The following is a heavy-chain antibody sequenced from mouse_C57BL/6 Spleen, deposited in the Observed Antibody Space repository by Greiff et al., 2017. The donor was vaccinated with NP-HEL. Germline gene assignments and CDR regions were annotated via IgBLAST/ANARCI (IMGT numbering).Heavy chain of an antibody. V-gene: IGHV1-4*01. J-gene: IGHJ3*01. CDR2: INPSSGYT. Sequence: VKLMESGAELARPGASVKMSCKASGYTFTSYTMHWVKQRPGQGLEWIGYINPSSGYTKYNQKFKDKATLTADKSSSTAYMQLSSLTSEDSAVYYCARSGLITTVVDPFAYWGQGTLVTVSA. CDR3: ARSGLITTVVDPFAY. CDR1: GYTFTSYT. D-gene: IGHD1-1*01.